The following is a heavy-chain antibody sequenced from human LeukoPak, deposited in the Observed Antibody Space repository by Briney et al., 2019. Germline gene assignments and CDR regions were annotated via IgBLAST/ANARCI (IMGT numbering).Heavy chain of an antibody. CDR1: GGSISSSSYY. D-gene: IGHD5-18*01. CDR3: ARTLYGGYSYGNY. J-gene: IGHJ4*02. V-gene: IGHV4-39*07. CDR2: IYYSGST. Sequence: NTSETLSLTCTVSGGSISSSSYYWGWIRQPPGKGLEWIGSIYYSGSTNYNPSLKSRVTISVDTSKNQFSLKLSSVTAADTAVYYCARTLYGGYSYGNYWGQGTLVTVSS.